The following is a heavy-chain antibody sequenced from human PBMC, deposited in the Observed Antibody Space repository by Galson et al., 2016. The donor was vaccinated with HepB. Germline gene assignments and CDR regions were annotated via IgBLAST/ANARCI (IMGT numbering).Heavy chain of an antibody. J-gene: IGHJ5*01. CDR1: GFTFSNYW. V-gene: IGHV3-74*01. Sequence: SLRLSCAASGFTFSNYWMHWVRQGPGKGLVWVSRIKSDGSYTNYADSVKGRFTISRDSAKNTLYLQMNSLRVEDTAIYHCAQEVGWLRFAFGSWGQGTLVTVSS. CDR2: IKSDGSYT. D-gene: IGHD5-12*01. CDR3: AQEVGWLRFAFGS.